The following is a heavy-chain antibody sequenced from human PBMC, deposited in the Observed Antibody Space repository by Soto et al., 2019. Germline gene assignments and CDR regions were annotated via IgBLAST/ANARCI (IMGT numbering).Heavy chain of an antibody. V-gene: IGHV3-7*01. D-gene: IGHD2-2*01. CDR2: IKQDGSEK. Sequence: GGSLRLSCAASGFTFSSYWMSWVRQAPGKGLEWVANIKQDGSEKYYVDSVKGRFTISRDNAKNSLYLQMNSLRAEDTAVYYCGTALGYCSSTSCPFDYWGRGTLVTVSS. CDR3: GTALGYCSSTSCPFDY. J-gene: IGHJ4*02. CDR1: GFTFSSYW.